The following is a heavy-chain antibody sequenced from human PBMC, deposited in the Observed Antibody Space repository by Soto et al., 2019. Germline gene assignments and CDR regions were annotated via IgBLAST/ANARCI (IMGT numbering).Heavy chain of an antibody. V-gene: IGHV1-46*01. CDR1: GYPFTVYY. CDR3: ERKRDRDFDY. J-gene: IGHJ4*02. Sequence: XSVKVSCKAAGYPFTVYYRNWVRQAPGQGLEWMGIINPSSGSTINAQKFQGRVTMTRETSTSTVYMELSSLTSEDTAVYYCERKRDRDFDYWGQGTLVTVSS. CDR2: INPSSGST.